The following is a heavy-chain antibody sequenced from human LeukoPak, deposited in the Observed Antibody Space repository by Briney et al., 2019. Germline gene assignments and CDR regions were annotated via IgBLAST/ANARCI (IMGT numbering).Heavy chain of an antibody. CDR3: ARDYGSGRDPDY. D-gene: IGHD3-10*01. J-gene: IGHJ4*02. CDR1: TYTFTDYY. Sequence: ASVKVSCKASTYTFTDYYMHWVRQAPGQGPEWMGWINPNSGGTKYAQKFQGRVTMTRDTSISTAYMELSRLTSDDTAVYYCARDYGSGRDPDYWGQGTLVTVSS. V-gene: IGHV1-2*02. CDR2: INPNSGGT.